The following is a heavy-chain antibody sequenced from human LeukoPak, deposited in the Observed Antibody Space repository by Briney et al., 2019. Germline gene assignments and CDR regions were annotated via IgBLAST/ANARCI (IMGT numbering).Heavy chain of an antibody. CDR2: ISHSGST. J-gene: IGHJ5*02. D-gene: IGHD6-13*01. CDR1: GYSINSAYY. Sequence: PSETLSLTCAVSGYSINSAYYWGWIRQPPGKGLEWIGTISHSGSTYYNPSLKSRVTISIDTSKNQFSLKLNSVPAADTAVYYCARRDSYIAAAMQFDPWGQGTLVTVSS. V-gene: IGHV4-38-2*01. CDR3: ARRDSYIAAAMQFDP.